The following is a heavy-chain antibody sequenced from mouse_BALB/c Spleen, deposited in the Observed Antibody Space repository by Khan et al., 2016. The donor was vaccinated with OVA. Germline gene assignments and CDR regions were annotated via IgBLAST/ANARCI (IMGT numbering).Heavy chain of an antibody. Sequence: EXQLQQSGPDLVKTGASVKISCKASGYSFTAYYMNWVKLSHGKSLEYIRRINPNTDNTNYNQKFKGKAILTVDTSSSTAYMELRSLTSEDSAVYFCARGYDFFAYWGQGTLVTVSA. D-gene: IGHD2-14*01. CDR3: ARGYDFFAY. J-gene: IGHJ3*01. CDR2: INPNTDNT. CDR1: GYSFTAYY. V-gene: IGHV1-26*01.